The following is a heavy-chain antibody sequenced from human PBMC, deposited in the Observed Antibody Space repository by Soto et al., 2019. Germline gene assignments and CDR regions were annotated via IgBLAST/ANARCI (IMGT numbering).Heavy chain of an antibody. D-gene: IGHD3-22*01. Sequence: GESLKISCKGSGYSFTSYWISWVRQMPGKGLEWMGRIDPSDSYTNYSPSFQGHVTISADKSISTAYLQWSSLKASDTAMYYCARHLPPEYYYDSSGSYYYYGMDVWGQGTTVTVSS. CDR2: IDPSDSYT. V-gene: IGHV5-10-1*01. CDR3: ARHLPPEYYYDSSGSYYYYGMDV. CDR1: GYSFTSYW. J-gene: IGHJ6*02.